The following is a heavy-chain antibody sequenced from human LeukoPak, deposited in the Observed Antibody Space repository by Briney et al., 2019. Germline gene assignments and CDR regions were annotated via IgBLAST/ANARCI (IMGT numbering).Heavy chain of an antibody. V-gene: IGHV4-38-2*02. Sequence: SETLSLTCTVSGYSISSGFYWGWIRQPPGKGLEWIGSIYHSGTTDFNPSLKSRVTISVDTSKNQFSLKLTSVTAADTALYYCARGPSPLDYWGQGTLVTVSS. J-gene: IGHJ4*02. CDR2: IYHSGTT. CDR3: ARGPSPLDY. CDR1: GYSISSGFY.